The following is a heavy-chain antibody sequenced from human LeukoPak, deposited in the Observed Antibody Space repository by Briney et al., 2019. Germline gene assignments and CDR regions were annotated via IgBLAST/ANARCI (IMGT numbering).Heavy chain of an antibody. V-gene: IGHV4-4*07. J-gene: IGHJ5*02. Sequence: SETLSLTCTVSGASISSYYWTWIRQPAGKGLDWIGRIYTSGSTNYNPSLKSRVAMSVDTSKNQFSLKLSSVTAADTAVYYCARHLHSDGSGSYLNWFDPWGPGTLVTVSS. CDR3: ARHLHSDGSGSYLNWFDP. CDR1: GASISSYY. CDR2: IYTSGST. D-gene: IGHD3-10*01.